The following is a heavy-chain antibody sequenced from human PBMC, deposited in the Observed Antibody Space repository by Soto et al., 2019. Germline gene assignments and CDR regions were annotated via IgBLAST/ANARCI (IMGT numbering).Heavy chain of an antibody. Sequence: ASVKVSCKASGGTFSSYAISWVRQAPGQGLEWMGGIIPIFGTANYAQKFQGRVTITADESTSTAYMELSSLRSEDTAVYYCASSPPYDILTGYYDYWGQGTLVTV. V-gene: IGHV1-69*13. CDR1: GGTFSSYA. J-gene: IGHJ4*02. CDR2: IIPIFGTA. D-gene: IGHD3-9*01. CDR3: ASSPPYDILTGYYDY.